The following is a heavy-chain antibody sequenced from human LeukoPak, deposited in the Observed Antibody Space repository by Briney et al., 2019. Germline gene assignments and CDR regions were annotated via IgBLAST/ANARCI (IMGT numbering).Heavy chain of an antibody. D-gene: IGHD6-13*01. V-gene: IGHV1-69*06. CDR2: IIPIFGTA. Sequence: SVKVSCKASGYTFTSYAISWVRQAPGQGLEWMGGIIPIFGTANYAQKFQGRVTITADKSTSTAYMELSSLRSEDTAVYYCAREQRTRSIAAASTGMDVWGQGTTVTVSS. CDR1: GYTFTSYA. J-gene: IGHJ6*02. CDR3: AREQRTRSIAAASTGMDV.